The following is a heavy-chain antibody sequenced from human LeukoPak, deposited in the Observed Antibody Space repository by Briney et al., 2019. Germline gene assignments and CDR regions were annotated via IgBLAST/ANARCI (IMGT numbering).Heavy chain of an antibody. CDR2: INHSGST. V-gene: IGHV4-34*01. CDR3: ARHQKTYFYGSGYGPTRGSYMDV. D-gene: IGHD3-10*01. J-gene: IGHJ6*03. Sequence: SETLSLTCAVYGGSFSGYYWSWIRQPPGKGLEWIGEINHSGSTNYNPSLKSRVTISVDTSKNQFSLKLSSVTAADTAVYYCARHQKTYFYGSGYGPTRGSYMDVWGKGTTVTISS. CDR1: GGSFSGYY.